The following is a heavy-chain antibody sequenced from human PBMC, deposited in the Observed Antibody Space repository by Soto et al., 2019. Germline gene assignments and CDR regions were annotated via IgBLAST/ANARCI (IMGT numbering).Heavy chain of an antibody. V-gene: IGHV3-9*01. D-gene: IGHD6-25*01. CDR2: ISWNSGDT. J-gene: IGHJ4*02. Sequence: AVGSLRLSCAASGFNFDDYAMHWVRQAPGKGLEWASGISWNSGDTDYVDSVKGRFTISRDNAKNSLYLQMNSLRPEDTAFYYCAKDRIAARGFAFDYWGQGTLVTVSS. CDR1: GFNFDDYA. CDR3: AKDRIAARGFAFDY.